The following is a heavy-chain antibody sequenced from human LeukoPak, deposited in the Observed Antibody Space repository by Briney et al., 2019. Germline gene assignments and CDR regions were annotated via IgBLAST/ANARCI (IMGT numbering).Heavy chain of an antibody. Sequence: SETLSLTCTVSGGSISNYYWSWIRQPPGKGLEWIGYIYYSGSTNYNPSLKSRVTISVDTSKNQFSLKLSSVTAADTAVYYCASHDYDDRFDPWGQGTLVTVSS. CDR1: GGSISNYY. J-gene: IGHJ5*02. D-gene: IGHD4-17*01. V-gene: IGHV4-59*08. CDR2: IYYSGST. CDR3: ASHDYDDRFDP.